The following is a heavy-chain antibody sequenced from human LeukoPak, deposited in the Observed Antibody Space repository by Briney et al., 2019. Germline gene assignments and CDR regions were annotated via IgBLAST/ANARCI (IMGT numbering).Heavy chain of an antibody. J-gene: IGHJ4*02. Sequence: SGTLSLTCAVSGGSISSDHWWSWVRQSPGKGLEWIGEIYHSGSTNYNPSLKSRVTISIDKSKNQFSLKLTSVTAADTAVYYCARDRVDYYDSTGLLDYWGQGTLVTVSS. CDR1: GGSISSDHW. D-gene: IGHD3-22*01. V-gene: IGHV4-4*02. CDR3: ARDRVDYYDSTGLLDY. CDR2: IYHSGST.